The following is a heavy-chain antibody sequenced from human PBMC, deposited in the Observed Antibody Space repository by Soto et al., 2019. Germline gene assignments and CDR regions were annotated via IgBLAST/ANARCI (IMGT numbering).Heavy chain of an antibody. D-gene: IGHD2-2*01. V-gene: IGHV4-39*07. Sequence: PSETLSLTCTVSGGSISSSLFYWGWIRQPPGKGLEWIGEINHSGSTNYNPSLKSRVAISVDTSKNQFSLKLSSVTAADTAVYYCARGVRLVVPAAMSFDYWGQGTLVTVSS. CDR1: GGSISSSLFY. CDR3: ARGVRLVVPAAMSFDY. J-gene: IGHJ4*02. CDR2: INHSGST.